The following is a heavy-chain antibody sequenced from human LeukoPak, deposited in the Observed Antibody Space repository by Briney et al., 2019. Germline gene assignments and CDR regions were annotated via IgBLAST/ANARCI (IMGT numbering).Heavy chain of an antibody. CDR3: ARAAGNIVGSIDY. V-gene: IGHV3-30*04. J-gene: IGHJ4*02. D-gene: IGHD2/OR15-2a*01. CDR1: GFTFSCYA. CDR2: ISYDGSNK. Sequence: GGSLRLSCAASGFTFSCYAMYWVRQAPGKGLEWVAVISYDGSNKYYADSVKGRITISRDNSNNTLYLQMNSLRAEDTAAYYCARAAGNIVGSIDYWGQGTLVTVSS.